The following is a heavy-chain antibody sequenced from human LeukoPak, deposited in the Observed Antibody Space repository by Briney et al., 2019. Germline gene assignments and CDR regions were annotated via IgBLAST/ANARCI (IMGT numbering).Heavy chain of an antibody. CDR1: GFTFSSYG. CDR2: IRYDGSNK. Sequence: GGSLRLSCAASGFTFSSYGMHWVRQAPGKGLEWVAFIRYDGSNKYYADSVKGRFTISRDNSKNTLYLQMNSLRAEDTAVYYCAKHGSGSLFYFDYWGQRTLVTVSS. V-gene: IGHV3-30*02. D-gene: IGHD3-10*01. CDR3: AKHGSGSLFYFDY. J-gene: IGHJ4*02.